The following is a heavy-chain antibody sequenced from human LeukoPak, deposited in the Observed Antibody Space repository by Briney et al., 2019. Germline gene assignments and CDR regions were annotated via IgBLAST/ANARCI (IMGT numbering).Heavy chain of an antibody. CDR3: ARHGNIVMVPTAPGFDY. CDR2: IYYSGNA. J-gene: IGHJ4*02. CDR1: GGSISSSSYF. D-gene: IGHD2-2*01. V-gene: IGHV4-39*01. Sequence: SETLSLTCTVSGGSISSSSYFCAWIRQPPGKGLEWIGTIYYSGNAYYNPSFKGRVAISVDTSKNQFSLKLTSVTAADTAVYYCARHGNIVMVPTAPGFDYWGQGTLVTVFS.